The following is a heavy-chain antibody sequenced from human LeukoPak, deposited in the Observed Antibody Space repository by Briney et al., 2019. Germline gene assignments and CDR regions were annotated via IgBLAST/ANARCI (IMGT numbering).Heavy chain of an antibody. V-gene: IGHV1-69*13. CDR1: GYTFTSYG. J-gene: IGHJ5*02. Sequence: SVKVSCKASGYTFTSYGISWVRQAPGQGLEWMGRIIPIFRTANYAQKFQGRVTIIADESTNTAYMELSYLRSEDTAVYYCAREVVGELQGYWFDPWGQGTLVTVSS. D-gene: IGHD3-10*01. CDR3: AREVVGELQGYWFDP. CDR2: IIPIFRTA.